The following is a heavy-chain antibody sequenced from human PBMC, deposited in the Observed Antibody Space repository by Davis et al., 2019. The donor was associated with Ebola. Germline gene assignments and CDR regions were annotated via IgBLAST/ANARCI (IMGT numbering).Heavy chain of an antibody. CDR1: GGSINNYF. J-gene: IGHJ6*02. CDR3: ARGNYGDYIVLYYYNMDV. Sequence: SETLSLTCTVSGGSINNYFWSWIRQPPGKGLAWIGNIHYLGNTNYNPSLKGRLAMSVDTSKNQFSLKLSSVTPADTAVYYCARGNYGDYIVLYYYNMDVWGQGTTVTVSS. CDR2: IHYLGNT. V-gene: IGHV4-59*01. D-gene: IGHD4-17*01.